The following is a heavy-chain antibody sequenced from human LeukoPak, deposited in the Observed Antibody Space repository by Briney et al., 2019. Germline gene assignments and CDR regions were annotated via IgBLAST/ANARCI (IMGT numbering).Heavy chain of an antibody. CDR1: GFTFSSYL. Sequence: GGSLRLSCAASGFTFSSYLMHWVRQAPGKGLLWVSRINSDGSITSYADSVKGRFTISRDNAKNTLYLQMNSLRDEDTAVFFCARGHYGPDYWGQGTVVTVSS. CDR3: ARGHYGPDY. CDR2: INSDGSIT. J-gene: IGHJ4*02. D-gene: IGHD3-10*01. V-gene: IGHV3-74*01.